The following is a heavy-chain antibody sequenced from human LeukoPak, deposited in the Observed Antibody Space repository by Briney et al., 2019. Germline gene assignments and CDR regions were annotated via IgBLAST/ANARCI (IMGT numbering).Heavy chain of an antibody. CDR3: ARYGAPWALRWFDP. Sequence: TTSETLSLTCTVSGGSITSSNHYWAWVRQAPGKGLEWIASIYDSGVTYYNPSLESRVTMSVDTSKNQFSVKLNSVTAADTAVYYCARYGAPWALRWFDPWGQGTRVSVSS. CDR1: GGSITSSNHY. CDR2: IYDSGVT. V-gene: IGHV4-39*01. D-gene: IGHD1-26*01. J-gene: IGHJ5*02.